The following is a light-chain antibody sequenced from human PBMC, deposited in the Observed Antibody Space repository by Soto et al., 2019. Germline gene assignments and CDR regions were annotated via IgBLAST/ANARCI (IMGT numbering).Light chain of an antibody. V-gene: IGKV1-33*01. CDR1: QDISTF. Sequence: DIQMTQSPSSLSASVGDRVSITCQASQDISTFLNWYQQKPGQAPKHLIYDPSNLETGGPSRFSGSGSGTDFTLTNTSLQSESVAAYYWQQFEDHPLSFGPGTTVDI. J-gene: IGKJ3*01. CDR3: QQFEDHPLS. CDR2: DPS.